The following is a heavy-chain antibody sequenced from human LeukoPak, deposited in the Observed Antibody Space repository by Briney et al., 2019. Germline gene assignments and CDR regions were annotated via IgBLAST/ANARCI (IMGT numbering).Heavy chain of an antibody. V-gene: IGHV3-7*01. Sequence: PGGSLRLSCAASGFPFSTYWMNWIRQAPGKGLEWVANINQDGRTINYGDPVKGRFTISRDNARNSLYLQMTSLRVEDTALYYCATDRGYSTFDYWGQGTLVTVSS. J-gene: IGHJ4*02. CDR3: ATDRGYSTFDY. D-gene: IGHD6-13*01. CDR2: INQDGRTI. CDR1: GFPFSTYW.